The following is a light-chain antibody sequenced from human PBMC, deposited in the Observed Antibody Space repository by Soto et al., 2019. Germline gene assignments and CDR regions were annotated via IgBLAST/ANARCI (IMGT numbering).Light chain of an antibody. Sequence: HSALTQPASVSGSPGQSITISCAGTSSDVGAYNYVSWYQQHPGKAPKLVIYEVGDRPSGVSNRFSGSKSGNTASLTISGLQAEDEADYYCSSYTSSTTQVFGGGTKLTVL. CDR1: SSDVGAYNY. CDR2: EVG. J-gene: IGLJ3*02. V-gene: IGLV2-14*01. CDR3: SSYTSSTTQV.